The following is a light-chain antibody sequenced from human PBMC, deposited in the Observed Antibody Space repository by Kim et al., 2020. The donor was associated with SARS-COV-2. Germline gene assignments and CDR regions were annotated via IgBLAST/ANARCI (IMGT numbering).Light chain of an antibody. V-gene: IGKV3-20*01. CDR3: QQYGSSPPYT. CDR2: GAS. CDR1: QSVSSSY. J-gene: IGKJ2*01. Sequence: DIVLTQSPGSLSLSPGDRATLSCRASQSVSSSYLAWYQQKPGQAPRLLIYGASSRATGVPDRFSGSGSGADFTLTISRLEPEGFAVYYCQQYGSSPPYTFGQGTKLEI.